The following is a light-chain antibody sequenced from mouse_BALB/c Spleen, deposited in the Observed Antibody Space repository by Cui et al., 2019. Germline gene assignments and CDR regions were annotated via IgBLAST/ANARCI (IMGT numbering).Light chain of an antibody. CDR2: STS. Sequence: QIVLTQSTAIMSASPGEEITLTCSASSSVSYMHWYQQKSGTSPKLLIYSTSNLASGVPSRFSGSGSGTFYSLTISSVEAEDAADYYCHQWSSYPWTFGGGTKLEIK. V-gene: IGKV4-80*01. CDR3: HQWSSYPWT. CDR1: SSVSY. J-gene: IGKJ1*01.